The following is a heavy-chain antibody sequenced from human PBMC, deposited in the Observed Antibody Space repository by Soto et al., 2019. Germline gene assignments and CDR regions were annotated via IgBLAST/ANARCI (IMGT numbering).Heavy chain of an antibody. CDR2: ISYDGSKE. CDR3: ARYCNGGACYSASLDY. V-gene: IGHV3-30*09. Sequence: QEQMVQSGGGVVQPGRSLRLSCAASPFTFRSYSMHWVRQAPGKGLEWVTSISYDGSKESYADSVKGRFAVSRDNSKNTLYLQMNSLRPEDTAVYYCARYCNGGACYSASLDYWGQGTQVTVSS. D-gene: IGHD2-15*01. CDR1: PFTFRSYS. J-gene: IGHJ4*02.